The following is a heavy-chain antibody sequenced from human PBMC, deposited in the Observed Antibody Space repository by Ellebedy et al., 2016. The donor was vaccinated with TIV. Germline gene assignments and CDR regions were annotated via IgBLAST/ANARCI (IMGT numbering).Heavy chain of an antibody. J-gene: IGHJ4*02. CDR3: ARDENYGAEVIDY. Sequence: PGGSLRLSCAVFGVTFSSYSMNWVRQAPGKGLEWVSYISSSGSPIHYADSVKGRFSISSDNVKNSLYLQMNRLRDEDTAVYYCARDENYGAEVIDYWGQGTLVTVSS. D-gene: IGHD4-17*01. V-gene: IGHV3-48*02. CDR2: ISSSGSPI. CDR1: GVTFSSYS.